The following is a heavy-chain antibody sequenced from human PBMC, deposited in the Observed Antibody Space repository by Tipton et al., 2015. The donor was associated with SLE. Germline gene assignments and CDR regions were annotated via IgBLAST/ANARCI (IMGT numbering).Heavy chain of an antibody. J-gene: IGHJ4*02. D-gene: IGHD3-22*01. CDR1: GFTVSSNY. Sequence: SLRLSCAASGFTVSSNYMSWVRQAPGKGLEWVSVIYSGGSTYYADSVKGRFTTSRDNSKNTLYLQMNSLRAEDTAVYYCARDPDSSGFDYWGQGTLVTVSS. V-gene: IGHV3-53*05. CDR2: IYSGGST. CDR3: ARDPDSSGFDY.